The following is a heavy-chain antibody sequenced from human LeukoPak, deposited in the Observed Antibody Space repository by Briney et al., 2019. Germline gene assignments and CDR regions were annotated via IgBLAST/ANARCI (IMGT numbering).Heavy chain of an antibody. Sequence: EASVKVSCKASGYTFTGYYMHWVRQAPGQGLEWMGWINPNSVGTNYAQKVQGRVTMTRDTSISTAYMELSRLRSDDTAVYYCAIGAYYYDSSGPWDYWGQRTLVTVSS. CDR3: AIGAYYYDSSGPWDY. V-gene: IGHV1-2*02. CDR2: INPNSVGT. CDR1: GYTFTGYY. J-gene: IGHJ4*02. D-gene: IGHD3-22*01.